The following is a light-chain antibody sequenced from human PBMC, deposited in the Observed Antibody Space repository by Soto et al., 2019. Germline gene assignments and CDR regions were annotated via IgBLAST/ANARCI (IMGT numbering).Light chain of an antibody. Sequence: EILMTQSPTTLSVSPGEGATLSCRASQSVNINLAWYQEKPGQAPRLLIYGASTRATGIPARFSGSGSGTEFTLTINSLQSGDFAVYYCQQYNNWPLTFGGGTKVEIK. J-gene: IGKJ4*01. CDR1: QSVNIN. V-gene: IGKV3-15*01. CDR2: GAS. CDR3: QQYNNWPLT.